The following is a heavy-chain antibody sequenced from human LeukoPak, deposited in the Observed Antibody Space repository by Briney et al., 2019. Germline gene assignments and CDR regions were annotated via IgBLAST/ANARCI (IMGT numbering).Heavy chain of an antibody. Sequence: GASVKVSCKASGGTFSSYAISWVRQAPGRGLEWMGRIIPIFGTANYAQKFQGRVTITTDESTSTAYMELSSLRSEDTAVYYCALTGYYDSSGYYYYPPFDYWGQGTLVTVSS. D-gene: IGHD3-22*01. CDR3: ALTGYYDSSGYYYYPPFDY. V-gene: IGHV1-69*05. CDR2: IIPIFGTA. J-gene: IGHJ4*02. CDR1: GGTFSSYA.